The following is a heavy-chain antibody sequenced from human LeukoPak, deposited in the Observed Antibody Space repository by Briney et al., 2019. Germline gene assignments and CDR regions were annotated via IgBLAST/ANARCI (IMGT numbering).Heavy chain of an antibody. Sequence: SETLSLTCAVYGGSFSGYYWSWIRQPPGKGLEWIGEINHSGSTNYNPSLKSRVTISVDTSKNQFSLKLSSVTAADTAVYYCARQYDIVVVPAWAVHSRKNWFDPWGQGTLVTVSS. CDR1: GGSFSGYY. CDR3: ARQYDIVVVPAWAVHSRKNWFDP. D-gene: IGHD2-2*01. J-gene: IGHJ5*02. CDR2: INHSGST. V-gene: IGHV4-34*01.